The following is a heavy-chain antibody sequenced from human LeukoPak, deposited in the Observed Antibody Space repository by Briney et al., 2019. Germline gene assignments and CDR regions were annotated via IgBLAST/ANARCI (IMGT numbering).Heavy chain of an antibody. D-gene: IGHD3-22*01. CDR1: GYTFTSYG. J-gene: IGHJ4*02. Sequence: ASVKVSCKASGYTFTSYGISWVRQAPGQGLEWMGWISAYNGNTNYAQKLQGRVTMTTDTSTSTAYMELRSLRSDDTAVYYCARDVRDSSGYWVYYFDYWGQGTLVTVSS. CDR2: ISAYNGNT. V-gene: IGHV1-18*01. CDR3: ARDVRDSSGYWVYYFDY.